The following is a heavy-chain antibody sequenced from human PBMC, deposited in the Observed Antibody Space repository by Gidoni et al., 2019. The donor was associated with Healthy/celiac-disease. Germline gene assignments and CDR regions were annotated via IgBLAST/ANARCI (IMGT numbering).Heavy chain of an antibody. V-gene: IGHV3-23*01. J-gene: IGHJ4*02. CDR1: GFTFSSYA. Sequence: VQLFESGGGLVQPGGSLRLSCAASGFTFSSYALRGVRQAPGKGLEWVSAISGSGGSTYYADSVKGRFTISRDNSKNTLYLQMNSLRAEDTAVYYCARGDLYDTDFDYWGQGTLVTVSS. D-gene: IGHD3-3*01. CDR2: ISGSGGST. CDR3: ARGDLYDTDFDY.